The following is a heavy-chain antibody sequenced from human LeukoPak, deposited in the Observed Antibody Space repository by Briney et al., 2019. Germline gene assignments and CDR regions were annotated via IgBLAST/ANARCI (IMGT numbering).Heavy chain of an antibody. J-gene: IGHJ4*02. Sequence: GGSLRLSSAASGFTFSSYAMSWVRQAPGKGLEWVSAISGSGGSTYYADSVKGRFTISRDNSKNTLYLQMNSLRAEDTAVYYCAKGGLYCSSTSCYEDYWGQGTLVTVSS. CDR1: GFTFSSYA. D-gene: IGHD2-2*01. CDR2: ISGSGGST. V-gene: IGHV3-23*01. CDR3: AKGGLYCSSTSCYEDY.